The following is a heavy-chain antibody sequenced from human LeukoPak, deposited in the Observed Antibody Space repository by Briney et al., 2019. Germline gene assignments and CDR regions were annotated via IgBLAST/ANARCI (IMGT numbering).Heavy chain of an antibody. CDR1: GFTFSSYA. D-gene: IGHD2-2*01. J-gene: IGHJ4*02. V-gene: IGHV3-30*01. CDR3: ARDGYQLPIDY. Sequence: GGSLRPSCAASGFTFSSYAMHWVRQAPGKGLEWVAVISYDGSNKYYADSVKGRFTISRDNSKNTLYLQMNSLRAEDTAVYYCARDGYQLPIDYWGQGTLVTVSS. CDR2: ISYDGSNK.